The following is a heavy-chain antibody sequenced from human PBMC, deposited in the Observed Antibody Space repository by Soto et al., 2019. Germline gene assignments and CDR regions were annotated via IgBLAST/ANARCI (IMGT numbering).Heavy chain of an antibody. V-gene: IGHV4-59*01. CDR1: GGSISSYY. CDR3: ARGTLTSYLDY. CDR2: FYYSGST. Sequence: SETLSLTCTVSGGSISSYYWSWIRQPPGKGLEWIGYFYYSGSTNYNPSLKSRVTISVDTSKNQFSLKLSSVTAADTAVYYCARGTLTSYLDYWGQGNLGTAS. J-gene: IGHJ4*02.